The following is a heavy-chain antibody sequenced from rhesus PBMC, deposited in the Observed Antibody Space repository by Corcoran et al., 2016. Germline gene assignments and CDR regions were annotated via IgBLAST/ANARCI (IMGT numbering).Heavy chain of an antibody. CDR1: GGSISGYY. D-gene: IGHD6-31*01. Sequence: QVQLQESGPGLVKPSETLSLTCAVSGGSISGYYWNWIRQPPGTGLEWIGYIGGRSGSTYNNPALKSRVAISTDTSKNQFSRKLSSVTAADTALYYCARIDSSGWYSGRFDVWGAGVLVTVSS. CDR3: ARIDSSGWYSGRFDV. J-gene: IGHJ5-1*01. V-gene: IGHV4-165*02. CDR2: IGGRSGST.